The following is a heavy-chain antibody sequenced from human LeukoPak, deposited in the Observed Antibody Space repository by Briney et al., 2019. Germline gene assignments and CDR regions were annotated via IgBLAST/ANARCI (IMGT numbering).Heavy chain of an antibody. CDR3: ARGKSGDLFFDY. CDR2: IYHSGST. Sequence: SETLSLTCAVSGSXISSGGYSWSWIRQPPGKGLEWIGYIYHSGSTYYNPSLKSRVTISVDRSKNQFSLKLSSVTAADTAVYYCARGKSGDLFFDYWGQGTLVTVSS. CDR1: GSXISSGGYS. D-gene: IGHD7-27*01. V-gene: IGHV4-30-2*01. J-gene: IGHJ4*02.